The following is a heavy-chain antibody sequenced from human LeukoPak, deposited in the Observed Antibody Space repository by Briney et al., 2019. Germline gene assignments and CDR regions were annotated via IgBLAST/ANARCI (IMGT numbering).Heavy chain of an antibody. CDR3: ARDKGSSSSYYCYYGMDV. CDR2: MNPNSGNT. J-gene: IGHJ6*02. V-gene: IGHV1-8*01. D-gene: IGHD6-13*01. Sequence: ASVKVSCTASGYTFTSYDINWVRQSTGQGLEWMGWMNPNSGNTGYAQKFQGRVTMTRNTSISTAYMELSSLRSEDTAVYYCARDKGSSSSYYCYYGMDVWGQGTTVTVCS. CDR1: GYTFTSYD.